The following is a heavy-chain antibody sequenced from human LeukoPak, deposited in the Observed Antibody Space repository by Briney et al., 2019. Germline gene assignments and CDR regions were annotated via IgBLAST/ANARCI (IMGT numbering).Heavy chain of an antibody. Sequence: GGSLRLSCAGYGFSFSGSWMTWVRQVPGKGLEWVATIKQDGTEKYYVDSVKGRFTISRDNAKNSLYLQMNSLRAEDTAVYYCAREIAARPRAFDIWGQGTMVTVSS. D-gene: IGHD6-6*01. CDR1: GFSFSGSW. CDR3: AREIAARPRAFDI. V-gene: IGHV3-7*01. J-gene: IGHJ3*02. CDR2: IKQDGTEK.